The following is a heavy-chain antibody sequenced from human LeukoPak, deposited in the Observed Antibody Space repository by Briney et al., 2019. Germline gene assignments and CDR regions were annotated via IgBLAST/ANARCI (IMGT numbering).Heavy chain of an antibody. CDR3: TKGRGI. J-gene: IGHJ4*02. CDR1: GGSISSGSYD. Sequence: DPSETLSLTCTVSGGSISSGSYDWYWIRQPAGKGLEWIGHLYTSGSMSYNPSLKSRVTISVDTSKNQFSLKLTSVTAADTAVYYCTKGRGIWGQGTLVTVSS. D-gene: IGHD3-10*01. V-gene: IGHV4-61*09. CDR2: LYTSGSM.